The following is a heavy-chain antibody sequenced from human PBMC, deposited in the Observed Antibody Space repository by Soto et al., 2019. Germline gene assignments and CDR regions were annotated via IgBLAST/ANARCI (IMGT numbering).Heavy chain of an antibody. CDR1: GYTFTSYY. CDR2: INPSGGST. V-gene: IGHV1-46*01. D-gene: IGHD3-9*01. CDR3: ARETVPVLRYSDWPTYYYYGMDV. Sequence: ASVKVSCKASGYTFTSYYMHWVRQAPGQGLEWMGIINPSGGSTSYAQKFQGRVTMTRDTSTSTVYMELSSLRSEDTAVYYCARETVPVLRYSDWPTYYYYGMDVWGQGTTVTVSS. J-gene: IGHJ6*02.